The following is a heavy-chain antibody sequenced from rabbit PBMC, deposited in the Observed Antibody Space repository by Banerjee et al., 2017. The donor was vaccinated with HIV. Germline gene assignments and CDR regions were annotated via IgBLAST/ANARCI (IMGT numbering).Heavy chain of an antibody. CDR2: IYAGSAGTT. J-gene: IGHJ6*01. CDR3: ARGDGSDGYYGYIYGMDL. CDR1: GFSFSNRYF. V-gene: IGHV1S40*01. D-gene: IGHD1-1*01. Sequence: QSLEESGGGLVQPEGSLTLTCTASGFSFSNRYFMCWVRQAPGKGLEWIACIYAGSAGTTYYATWAKGRFTISKTSSTTVTLQMTGLTAADTATYFCARGDGSDGYYGYIYGMDLWGPGTLVTVS.